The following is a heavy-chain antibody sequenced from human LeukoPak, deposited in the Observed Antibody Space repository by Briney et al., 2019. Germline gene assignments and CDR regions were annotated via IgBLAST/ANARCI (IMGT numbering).Heavy chain of an antibody. CDR1: GFTFSSYW. D-gene: IGHD7-27*01. CDR2: IKSDGST. CDR3: TRDNNWGEENFDN. V-gene: IGHV3-74*01. J-gene: IGHJ4*02. Sequence: GGSLRLSCAASGFTFSSYWMHWVRQTPGKGLVWVSRIKSDGSTIYADSVKGRFTISRDNARNTLYLQMNSLRVEDTAMYYCTRDNNWGEENFDNWGLGTLVTVSS.